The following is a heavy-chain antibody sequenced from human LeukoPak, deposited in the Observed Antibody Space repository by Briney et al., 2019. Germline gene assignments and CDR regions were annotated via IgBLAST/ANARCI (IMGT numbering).Heavy chain of an antibody. V-gene: IGHV3-23*01. Sequence: GGSLRLSCAASGFTFSSYAMSWVRQAPGKGLEWVSAISGSGGSTYYADSVKGRFTISRDNSKNTLYLQMNSLRVEDTAVYFCAKRPSDYGDSGSDWVQGTLVTVSS. D-gene: IGHD4-17*01. CDR3: AKRPSDYGDSGSD. CDR2: ISGSGGST. CDR1: GFTFSSYA. J-gene: IGHJ4*02.